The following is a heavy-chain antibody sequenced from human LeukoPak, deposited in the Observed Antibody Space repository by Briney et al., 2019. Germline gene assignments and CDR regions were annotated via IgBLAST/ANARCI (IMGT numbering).Heavy chain of an antibody. Sequence: AASVKVSCKASGGTFSSYAISWVRQAHGQGLEWMGGIIPIFGTANYAQKFQGRVTITTDESTSTAYMELSSLRSEDTAVYYCARMDLGATAFDYWGQGTLVTVSS. CDR3: ARMDLGATAFDY. CDR2: IIPIFGTA. D-gene: IGHD1-26*01. CDR1: GGTFSSYA. J-gene: IGHJ4*02. V-gene: IGHV1-69*05.